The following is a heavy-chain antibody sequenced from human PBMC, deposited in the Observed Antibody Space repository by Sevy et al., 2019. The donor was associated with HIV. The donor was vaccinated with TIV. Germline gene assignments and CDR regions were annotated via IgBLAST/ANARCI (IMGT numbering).Heavy chain of an antibody. Sequence: GGCLRLSCVASGFTFSKYSMSWVRQTPGKGLEWVSTLSFACGRINYADSVKGRFTMYRDDSRNTFYLQMDSLRAEDTAIYYCAREGCSKPHDYWGQGTLVTVSS. CDR1: GFTFSKYS. V-gene: IGHV3-23*01. D-gene: IGHD2-2*01. CDR2: LSFACGRI. CDR3: AREGCSKPHDY. J-gene: IGHJ4*02.